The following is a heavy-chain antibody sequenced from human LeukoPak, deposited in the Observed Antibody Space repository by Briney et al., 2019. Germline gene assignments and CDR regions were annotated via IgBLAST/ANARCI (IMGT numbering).Heavy chain of an antibody. CDR1: GGSISSYY. D-gene: IGHD1-1*01. V-gene: IGHV4-59*01. CDR2: IYYSGST. J-gene: IGHJ4*02. Sequence: NPSETLSLTCTVSGGSISSYYWSWIRQPPGKGLEWIGYIYYSGSTNYNPSLKSRVTISVDTSKNQFSLKLSSVTAADTAVYYCARDLNWNVPYWGQGTLVTVSS. CDR3: ARDLNWNVPY.